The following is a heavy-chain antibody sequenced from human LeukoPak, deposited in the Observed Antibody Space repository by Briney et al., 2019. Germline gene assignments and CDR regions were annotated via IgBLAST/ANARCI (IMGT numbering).Heavy chain of an antibody. CDR1: GGSFSGYY. D-gene: IGHD3-10*01. CDR2: INHSGST. CDR3: ARGPLNYGSGRNDY. Sequence: PSETQSLTCAVYGGSFSGYYWSWIRQPPGKGLEWIGEINHSGSTSYNPSLKSRVTISVDTSKNQFSLKLSSVTAADTAVYYCARGPLNYGSGRNDYWGQGTLVTVSS. J-gene: IGHJ4*02. V-gene: IGHV4-34*01.